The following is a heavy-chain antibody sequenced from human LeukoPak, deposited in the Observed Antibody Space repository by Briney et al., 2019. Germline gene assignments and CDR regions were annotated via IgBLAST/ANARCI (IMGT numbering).Heavy chain of an antibody. D-gene: IGHD3-22*01. Sequence: GGSQRLSCAASGFTFSSYAMSWVRQAPGKGLEWVAVISYDGSNKYYADSVKGRFTISRDNSKNTLYLQMNSLRAEDTAVYYCARGMVYYDSSGYYTGDYWGQGTLVTVSS. V-gene: IGHV3-30-3*01. J-gene: IGHJ4*02. CDR1: GFTFSSYA. CDR3: ARGMVYYDSSGYYTGDY. CDR2: ISYDGSNK.